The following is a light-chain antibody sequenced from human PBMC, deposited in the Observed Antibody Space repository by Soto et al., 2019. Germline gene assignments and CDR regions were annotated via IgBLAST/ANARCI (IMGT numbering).Light chain of an antibody. CDR3: QHYNSYPWT. Sequence: DIPMTQSPSTLSASVGDRVTITCRANQNIDRWLAWYQQKPGKAPNLLIYGASNLESGVPSRFSGSGSGTEFTLTISSLRPDDFATYYCQHYNSYPWTFGQGTNVEIK. J-gene: IGKJ1*01. CDR2: GAS. V-gene: IGKV1-5*03. CDR1: QNIDRW.